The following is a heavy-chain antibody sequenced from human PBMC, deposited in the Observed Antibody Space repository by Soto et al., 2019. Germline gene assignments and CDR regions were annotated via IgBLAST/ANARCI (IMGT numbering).Heavy chain of an antibody. Sequence: ASVKVSCKSYGYTFTSYGISWVRQSPGQGLAWMGWISAYNGNTNYAQKLQGRVTMTTDTSTSTAYMELRSLRSDDTAVYYRARGRGHIAVAGVIDYWAQGTLVTGSS. V-gene: IGHV1-18*04. D-gene: IGHD6-19*01. CDR1: GYTFTSYG. CDR3: ARGRGHIAVAGVIDY. CDR2: ISAYNGNT. J-gene: IGHJ4*02.